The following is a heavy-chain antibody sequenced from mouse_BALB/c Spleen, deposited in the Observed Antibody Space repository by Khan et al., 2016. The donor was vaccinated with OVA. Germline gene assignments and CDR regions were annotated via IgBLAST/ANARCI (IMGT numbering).Heavy chain of an antibody. V-gene: IGHV1-7*01. J-gene: IGHJ3*01. CDR2: IDPTTGYT. CDR1: GYTFTNYW. Sequence: QVQLQQPGAELAKPGASVKMSCKASGYTFTNYWMHWVKQRPGQGLEWIGYIDPTTGYTEYNQKFKDKATLTADKSSSTAYMQLSSQTSEDSAVYYCTSDGSSYTWFGYWGQGTLVTVSA. D-gene: IGHD1-1*01. CDR3: TSDGSSYTWFGY.